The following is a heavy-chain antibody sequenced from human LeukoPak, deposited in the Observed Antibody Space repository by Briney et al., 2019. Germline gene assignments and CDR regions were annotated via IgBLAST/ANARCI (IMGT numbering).Heavy chain of an antibody. CDR2: ISLYDDNTNT. CDR1: GYTFTSYG. Sequence: ASVKVSCKASGYTFTSYGISWVRQAPGQGLEWMGWISLYDDNTNTNYAQKFQGRLTMTTDTSTDTAHMELRSLRDDDTAVYYCARDPPFPSSSWPNSLDYWGQGTLVTVSS. J-gene: IGHJ4*02. V-gene: IGHV1-18*01. CDR3: ARDPPFPSSSWPNSLDY. D-gene: IGHD6-13*01.